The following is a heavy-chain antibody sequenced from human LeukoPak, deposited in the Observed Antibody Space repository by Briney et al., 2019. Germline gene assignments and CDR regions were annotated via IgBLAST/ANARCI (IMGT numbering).Heavy chain of an antibody. D-gene: IGHD4-17*01. Sequence: ASVKVSCKASGYTFTGYYMHWVRQAPGQGLEWMGWINPNSGGTNYAQKFQGRVTMTRDTSISTAYMELSRLRSDDTAVYYCARVILTTVTGYDVDWFGPWGQGTLVTVSS. CDR3: ARVILTTVTGYDVDWFGP. CDR1: GYTFTGYY. CDR2: INPNSGGT. V-gene: IGHV1-2*02. J-gene: IGHJ5*02.